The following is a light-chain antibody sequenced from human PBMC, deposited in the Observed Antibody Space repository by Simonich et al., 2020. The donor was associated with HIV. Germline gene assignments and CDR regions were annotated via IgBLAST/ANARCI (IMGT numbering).Light chain of an antibody. J-gene: IGKJ4*01. CDR3: QQRYSWPPLT. V-gene: IGKV3-20*01. Sequence: EIVLTQSPGTLSLSPGDRATPSCRASQSVSSSYLAWYQQKPGQAPRLLIDGASGRATGIPDRFSGSGSGTDFTLTISRLEPEDFVVYYCQQRYSWPPLTFGGGTNVEI. CDR2: GAS. CDR1: QSVSSSY.